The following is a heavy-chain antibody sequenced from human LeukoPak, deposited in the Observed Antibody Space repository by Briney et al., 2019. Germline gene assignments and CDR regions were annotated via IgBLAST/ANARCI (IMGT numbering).Heavy chain of an antibody. J-gene: IGHJ4*02. CDR1: GFIVSNYY. V-gene: IGHV3-53*01. CDR3: ARDSSGPAF. Sequence: GGSLRLSCAASGFIVSNYYMSWVRQAPGKGLEWVSVIYSGRGTFYSDSVKGRFTISRDYSRNTLYLQMNSLRADDTAVYYCARDSSGPAFWGQGTPVTVSS. CDR2: IYSGRGT. D-gene: IGHD6-19*01.